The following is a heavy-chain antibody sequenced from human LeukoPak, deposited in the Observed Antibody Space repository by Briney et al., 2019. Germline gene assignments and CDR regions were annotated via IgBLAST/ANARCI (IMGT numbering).Heavy chain of an antibody. CDR2: IYYSGST. D-gene: IGHD3-22*01. V-gene: IGHV4-59*01. CDR1: GGSISSYY. Sequence: SETLSLTCTVSGGSISSYYWSWIRQPPGKGLEWIGYIYYSGSTNYNPSLKSRVTIPVDTSKNQFSLKLSSVTAADTAVYYCARAGHYYDSSGYEGIFDYWGQGTLVTVSS. J-gene: IGHJ4*02. CDR3: ARAGHYYDSSGYEGIFDY.